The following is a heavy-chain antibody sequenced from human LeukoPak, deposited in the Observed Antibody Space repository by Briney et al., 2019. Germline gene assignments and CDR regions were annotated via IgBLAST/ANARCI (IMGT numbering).Heavy chain of an antibody. CDR3: ARTRFDSSGYYYFDY. CDR1: GFSLSNARMG. J-gene: IGHJ4*02. CDR2: IFSNDEK. Sequence: ESGPTLVNPTESLTLTCTVSGFSLSNARMGVSWIRQPPGKALEWLAHIFSNDEKSYSRSLKSRLTISKDTSKSQLVLTMTDMDPVDTGTYYCARTRFDSSGYYYFDYWGQGTLVTVSS. D-gene: IGHD3-22*01. V-gene: IGHV2-26*01.